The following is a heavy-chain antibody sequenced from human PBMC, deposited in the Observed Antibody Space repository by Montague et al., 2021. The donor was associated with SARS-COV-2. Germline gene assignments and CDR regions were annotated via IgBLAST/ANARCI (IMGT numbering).Heavy chain of an antibody. J-gene: IGHJ4*02. D-gene: IGHD6-19*01. CDR3: ARISAWYSRGWSAFDY. CDR2: IDWDDDK. V-gene: IGHV2-70*01. Sequence: PALVKPTQTLTLTCTFSGFSLSTSGMCVSWIRQPPGKALEWLALIDWDDDKYYSTSLKTRLTISKDTSKNQVVLTMTNMDPVDTATYYCARISAWYSRGWSAFDYWGQGTLVTVSS. CDR1: GFSLSTSGMC.